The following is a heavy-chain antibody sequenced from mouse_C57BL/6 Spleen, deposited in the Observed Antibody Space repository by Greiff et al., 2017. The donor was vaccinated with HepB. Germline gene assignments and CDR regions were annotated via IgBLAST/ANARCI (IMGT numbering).Heavy chain of an antibody. J-gene: IGHJ2*01. CDR3: ARQRLGRGFYY. CDR2: ISGGGGNT. D-gene: IGHD4-1*01. Sequence: EVKVVESGGGLVKPGGSLKLSCAASGFTFSSYTMSWVRQTPEKRLEWVATISGGGGNTYYPDSVKGRFTISRDNAKNTLYLQMSSLRSEDTALYYCARQRLGRGFYYWGQGTTLTVSS. V-gene: IGHV5-9*01. CDR1: GFTFSSYT.